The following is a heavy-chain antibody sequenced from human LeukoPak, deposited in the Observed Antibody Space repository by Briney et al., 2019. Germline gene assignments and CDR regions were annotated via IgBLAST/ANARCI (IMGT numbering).Heavy chain of an antibody. D-gene: IGHD3-9*01. CDR2: ISAYNGNT. Sequence: ASVKVSCKASGYTFTSYGISWVRQAPGQGLEWMGWISAYNGNTNYAQKLQGRVTMTTDTSTSTAYMELRSLRSDDTAVYYCARVSSDGLRYFDWLPHYYYMDVWGKGTTVTISS. CDR3: ARVSSDGLRYFDWLPHYYYMDV. J-gene: IGHJ6*03. V-gene: IGHV1-18*01. CDR1: GYTFTSYG.